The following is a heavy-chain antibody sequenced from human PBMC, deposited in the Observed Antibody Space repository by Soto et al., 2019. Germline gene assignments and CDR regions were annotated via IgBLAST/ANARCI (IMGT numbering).Heavy chain of an antibody. J-gene: IGHJ5*02. Sequence: SETLSLTCTVSGASISSYFWTWIRQPAGKGLDWIGRSSTSGTTNYNPSLKSRVTMSVDTSKNHFSLNLSSVTAADTAVYYCAREAGPDRWFDPWGQGTLVTVSS. CDR2: SSTSGTT. CDR1: GASISSYF. V-gene: IGHV4-4*07. D-gene: IGHD6-19*01. CDR3: AREAGPDRWFDP.